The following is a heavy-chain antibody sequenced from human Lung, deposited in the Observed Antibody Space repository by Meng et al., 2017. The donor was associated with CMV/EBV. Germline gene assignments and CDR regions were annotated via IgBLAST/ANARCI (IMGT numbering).Heavy chain of an antibody. CDR3: ARGRGYCSSTNCYLNFDY. V-gene: IGHV3-21*01. CDR1: AFIFSDYA. Sequence: GGPLRLXXAASAFIFSDYAMTWIRQAPGKGLEWVSSISSTSIHIYYADSVKGRFTISRDNGKNLLYLQLNSLRAEDTAVYYCARGRGYCSSTNCYLNFDYWGQGXLVTVSS. J-gene: IGHJ4*02. CDR2: ISSTSIHI. D-gene: IGHD2-2*01.